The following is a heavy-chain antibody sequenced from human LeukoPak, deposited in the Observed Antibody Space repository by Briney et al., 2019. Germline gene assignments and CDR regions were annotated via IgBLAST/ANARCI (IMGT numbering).Heavy chain of an antibody. CDR2: INPNSGGT. J-gene: IGHJ4*02. Sequence: SVKASCKPSAYTFTVFSMHWVRPAPEQGLEWMGWINPNSGGTNYAQKFQGRVTMSRDTSISTAYREMSGLRSEDTAVYYCARGLKVRGFDFWGGGTLVTVSS. CDR1: AYTFTVFS. V-gene: IGHV1-2*02. CDR3: ARGLKVRGFDF.